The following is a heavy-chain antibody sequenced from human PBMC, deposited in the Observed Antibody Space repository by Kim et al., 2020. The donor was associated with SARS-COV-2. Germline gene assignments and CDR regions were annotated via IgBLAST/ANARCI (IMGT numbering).Heavy chain of an antibody. CDR3: ARGHLKSIVVVIAPRPYYYYMDL. V-gene: IGHV1-8*01. CDR1: GYTFTSYD. J-gene: IGHJ6*03. Sequence: ASVKVSCKASGYTFTSYDINWVRQATGQGLEWMGWMNPNSGNTGYAQKFQGRVTMTRNTSISTAYMELSSLRSEDTAVYYCARGHLKSIVVVIAPRPYYYYMDLWGKGTTVPVSS. CDR2: MNPNSGNT. D-gene: IGHD2-21*01.